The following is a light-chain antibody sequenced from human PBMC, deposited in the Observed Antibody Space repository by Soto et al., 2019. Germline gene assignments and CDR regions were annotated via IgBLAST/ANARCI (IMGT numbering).Light chain of an antibody. CDR2: ENN. V-gene: IGLV1-51*02. Sequence: QSVLTLPPSVSATPGQKVTISCSGSSSNIGNNYVSWYQQLPGTAPKLLIYENNKRPSGIPDRFSGSKSGTSATLGITGLQTGDEADYYCGTWDSSLSAVVFGGGTKVTVL. CDR3: GTWDSSLSAVV. J-gene: IGLJ2*01. CDR1: SSNIGNNY.